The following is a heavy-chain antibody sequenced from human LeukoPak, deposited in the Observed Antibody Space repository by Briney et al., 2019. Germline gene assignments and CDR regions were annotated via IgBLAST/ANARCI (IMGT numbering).Heavy chain of an antibody. CDR3: ARHQDTAMTHFDY. CDR2: IYPGDSDT. Sequence: GESLKISCRGSGYSFTSYWIGWVRQMPGKGLEWMGIIYPGDSDTRYSPSFQGQVTISADKSISTAYLQWSSLKASDTAMYYCARHQDTAMTHFDYWGQGTLVTVFS. CDR1: GYSFTSYW. D-gene: IGHD5-18*01. V-gene: IGHV5-51*01. J-gene: IGHJ4*02.